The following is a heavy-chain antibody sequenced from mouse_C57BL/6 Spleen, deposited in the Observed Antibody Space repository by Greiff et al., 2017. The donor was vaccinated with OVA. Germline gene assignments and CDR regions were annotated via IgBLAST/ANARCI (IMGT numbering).Heavy chain of an antibody. CDR2: IYPRDGST. CDR1: GYTFTDHT. J-gene: IGHJ1*03. V-gene: IGHV1-78*01. CDR3: AREGDYDGSYWYFDV. D-gene: IGHD2-4*01. Sequence: LQESDAELVKPGASVKISCKVSGYTFTDHTIHWMKQRPEQGLEWIGYIYPRDGSTKYNEKFKGKATLTADKSSSTAYMQLNSLTSEDSAVYFCAREGDYDGSYWYFDVWGTGTTVTVSS.